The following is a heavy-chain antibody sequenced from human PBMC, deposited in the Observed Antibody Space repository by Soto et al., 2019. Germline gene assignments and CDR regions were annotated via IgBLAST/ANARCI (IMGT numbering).Heavy chain of an antibody. CDR3: TRGGYSGSTANWFDP. CDR1: GFIFSGYD. V-gene: IGHV3-13*01. D-gene: IGHD5-12*01. Sequence: GGSLRLSCAASGFIFSGYDMHWVRQVTGKGLEWVSGIGIGGDTYYAGSVKGRFTISRENAKNSLYLQINGLRAEDTAVYYCTRGGYSGSTANWFDPWGQGTLVTVSS. J-gene: IGHJ5*02. CDR2: IGIGGDT.